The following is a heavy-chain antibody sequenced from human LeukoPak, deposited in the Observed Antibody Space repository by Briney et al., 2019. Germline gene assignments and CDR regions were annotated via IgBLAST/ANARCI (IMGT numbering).Heavy chain of an antibody. Sequence: SVKVSCKASGGTFSSYAISWVRQAPGQGLEWMGGIIPIFGTANYAQKFQGRVTITADESTSTAYMELSSLRPEDTAVYYCARVERHDSLYNGMDVWGQGTTVTVSS. V-gene: IGHV1-69*01. CDR3: ARVERHDSLYNGMDV. J-gene: IGHJ6*02. CDR2: IIPIFGTA. CDR1: GGTFSSYA. D-gene: IGHD1-1*01.